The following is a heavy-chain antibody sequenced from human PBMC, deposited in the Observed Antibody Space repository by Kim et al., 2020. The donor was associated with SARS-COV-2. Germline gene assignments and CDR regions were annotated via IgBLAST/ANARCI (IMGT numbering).Heavy chain of an antibody. D-gene: IGHD5-18*01. CDR1: GFIFSGYA. CDR2: TSGGGGGT. CDR3: AKGAGGGYRDGFDWYFDL. Sequence: GGSLRLSCAASGFIFSGYAMTWVRQAPGKGLEWVSGTSGGGGGTYYADSVKGRFTISRDNSKNTLYLQMNSLRVEDTAVYYCAKGAGGGYRDGFDWYFDLWGRGPLVTVSS. J-gene: IGHJ2*01. V-gene: IGHV3-23*01.